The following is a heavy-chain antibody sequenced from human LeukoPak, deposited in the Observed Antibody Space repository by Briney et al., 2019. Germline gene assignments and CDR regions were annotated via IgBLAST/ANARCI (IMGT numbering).Heavy chain of an antibody. V-gene: IGHV3-30*03. CDR2: ILYDEYNK. CDR3: ARDSSAYCSGGSCYGMDV. D-gene: IGHD2-15*01. Sequence: GRSLRLSCAASGFSFSTYGMHWVRQAPGKGLERVAVILYDEYNKEYADSVKGRFIISRDNSKNTLYLQMNSLRAEDTAVYYCARDSSAYCSGGSCYGMDVWGQGTTVTVSS. CDR1: GFSFSTYG. J-gene: IGHJ6*02.